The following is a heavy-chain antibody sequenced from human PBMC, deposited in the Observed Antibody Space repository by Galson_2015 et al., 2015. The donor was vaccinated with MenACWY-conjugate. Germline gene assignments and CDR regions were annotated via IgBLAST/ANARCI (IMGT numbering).Heavy chain of an antibody. J-gene: IGHJ6*03. Sequence: SEPLSLTCTVSGGSISRDYWSWIRQPPGKGLEWIGYIFHSGTTNYSPSLKSRVTISVDTSKNQFSLKLTSVSAADAAVYYCATSGDNNY. CDR2: IFHSGTT. CDR1: GGSISRDY. D-gene: IGHD3-10*01. CDR3: ATSGDNNY. V-gene: IGHV4-59*01.